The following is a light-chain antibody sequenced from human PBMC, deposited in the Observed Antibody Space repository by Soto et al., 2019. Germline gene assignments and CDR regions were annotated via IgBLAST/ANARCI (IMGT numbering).Light chain of an antibody. Sequence: QSALTQPASVSGSPGQSITISCTGTTSDVGAYNYVSWYQQHPGKAPQLVIYDVTNRPSGVSNRFSGSKSGNTASLTISVLQAEDEADYYCSSYTSSSTLVFGGGTKLTVL. CDR2: DVT. CDR3: SSYTSSSTLV. V-gene: IGLV2-14*03. J-gene: IGLJ3*02. CDR1: TSDVGAYNY.